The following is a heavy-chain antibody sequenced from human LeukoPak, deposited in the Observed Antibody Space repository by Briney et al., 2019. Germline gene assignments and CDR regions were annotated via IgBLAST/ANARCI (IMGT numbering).Heavy chain of an antibody. CDR2: IIPIFGTA. CDR3: ARLISGSHDYYYGMDV. J-gene: IGHJ6*02. CDR1: GGTFSSYA. V-gene: IGHV1-69*13. D-gene: IGHD1-26*01. Sequence: GASAKVSCKASGGTFSSYAISWVRQAPGQGLEWMGGIIPIFGTANYAQKFQGRVTITADESTSTAYMELSSLRSEDTAVYYCARLISGSHDYYYGMDVWGQGTTVTVSS.